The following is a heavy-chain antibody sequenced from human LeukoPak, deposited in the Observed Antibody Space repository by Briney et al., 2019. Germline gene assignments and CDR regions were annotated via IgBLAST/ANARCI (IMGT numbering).Heavy chain of an antibody. CDR2: IYHSGST. J-gene: IGHJ4*02. Sequence: PSETLSLTCTVSGYSISSDYYWGWIRQPPGKGLEWIGSIYHSGSTEYNPSLKSRVTKSVDTSKNQFSLKLSSVTAADTAVYYCARAVAGTNYFDYWGQGTLVTVFS. D-gene: IGHD6-19*01. CDR3: ARAVAGTNYFDY. V-gene: IGHV4-38-2*02. CDR1: GYSISSDYY.